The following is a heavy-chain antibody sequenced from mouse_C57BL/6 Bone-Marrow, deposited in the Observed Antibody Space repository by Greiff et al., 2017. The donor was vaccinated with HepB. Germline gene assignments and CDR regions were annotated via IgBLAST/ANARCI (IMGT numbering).Heavy chain of an antibody. D-gene: IGHD1-1*01. CDR1: GYTFTSYW. J-gene: IGHJ2*01. CDR3: ARGGTTVVPVYYFDY. V-gene: IGHV1-69*01. CDR2: IDPSDSYT. Sequence: QVQLQQPGAELVMPGASVKLSCKASGYTFTSYWMHWVKQRPGQGLEWIGEIDPSDSYTNYNQKFKGKSTLTVDKSSSTAYMQLSSLTSEDSAVYYCARGGTTVVPVYYFDYWGQGTTLTVSS.